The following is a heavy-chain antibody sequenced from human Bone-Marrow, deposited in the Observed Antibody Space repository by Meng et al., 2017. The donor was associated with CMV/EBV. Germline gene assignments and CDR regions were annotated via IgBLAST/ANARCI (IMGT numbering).Heavy chain of an antibody. V-gene: IGHV4-30-4*08. CDR1: GGSVSSGDYY. J-gene: IGHJ4*02. D-gene: IGHD3-3*01. Sequence: SEPLSLTCTVSGGSVSSGDYYWSWIRQPPGKGLEWIGYIYYSGSTYYNPSLKSRVTISVDTSKNQFSLKLCSVTAADTAVYYCAGSDFWSGLPYKWGQGTLVTVSS. CDR2: IYYSGST. CDR3: AGSDFWSGLPYK.